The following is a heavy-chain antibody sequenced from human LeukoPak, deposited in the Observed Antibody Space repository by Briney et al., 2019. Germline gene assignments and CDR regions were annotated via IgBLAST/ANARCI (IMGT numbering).Heavy chain of an antibody. CDR3: ASPGIATPGVQFDY. Sequence: SETLSLTCTVSGGSISSSTYFWGWIRQPPGKGLEWIGTIYYSGSTYYNPSLKSQVTISVDTSKNQFSLKLTSVTAADTAVYYCASPGIATPGVQFDYWGQGTLVTVSS. J-gene: IGHJ4*02. CDR1: GGSISSSTYF. V-gene: IGHV4-39*01. CDR2: IYYSGST. D-gene: IGHD6-13*01.